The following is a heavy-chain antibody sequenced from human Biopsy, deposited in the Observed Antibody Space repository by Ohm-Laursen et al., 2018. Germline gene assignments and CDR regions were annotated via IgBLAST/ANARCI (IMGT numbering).Heavy chain of an antibody. CDR2: IYYSGSP. J-gene: IGHJ6*02. V-gene: IGHV4-59*01. Sequence: SETLSLTCTVSSGSNSSNYWSWIRQPPGKGLEWIGYIYYSGSPNYNPSLKRRVTIAVDTSKNQFSLRLNSVTAADTAVYYCARAPNSTGWPYFYFYGMDVWGQGTTVTVSS. CDR3: ARAPNSTGWPYFYFYGMDV. CDR1: SGSNSSNY. D-gene: IGHD2/OR15-2a*01.